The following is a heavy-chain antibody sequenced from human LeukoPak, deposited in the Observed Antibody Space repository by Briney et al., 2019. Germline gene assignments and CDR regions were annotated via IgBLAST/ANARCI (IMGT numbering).Heavy chain of an antibody. D-gene: IGHD2-2*01. J-gene: IGHJ4*02. CDR3: ASRACSSTSCYYY. CDR1: GFTFSTYW. V-gene: IGHV3-74*01. Sequence: GGSLRLSCAAPGFTFSTYWMHWVRQAPGKGLVWVSRINTDGSSTDYADSVKGRFTISRDNAKNTLYLQMNSLRAEDTAVYYCASRACSSTSCYYYWGQGTLVTVSS. CDR2: INTDGSST.